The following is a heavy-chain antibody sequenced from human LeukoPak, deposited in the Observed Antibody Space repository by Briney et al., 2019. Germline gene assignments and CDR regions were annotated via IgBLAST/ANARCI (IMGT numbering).Heavy chain of an antibody. V-gene: IGHV3-48*03. CDR3: ATSIVIAAPPSGWFDP. Sequence: GGSLRLSCAAPGFTFSSYEMNWVRQAPGKGLEWVSYISSSGSTIYYADSVKGRFTISRDNAKNSLYLQMNSLRAEDTAVYYCATSIVIAAPPSGWFDPWGQGTLVTVSS. CDR2: ISSSGSTI. CDR1: GFTFSSYE. D-gene: IGHD6-6*01. J-gene: IGHJ5*02.